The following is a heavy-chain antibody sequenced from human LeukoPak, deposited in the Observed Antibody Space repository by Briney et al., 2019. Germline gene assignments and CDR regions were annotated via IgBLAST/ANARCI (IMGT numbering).Heavy chain of an antibody. D-gene: IGHD4-17*01. V-gene: IGHV1-8*01. CDR1: GYTFTSYD. J-gene: IGHJ4*02. CDR2: MNPNSGNT. CDR3: ARGETTAVDGY. Sequence: ASVKVSCKASGYTFTSYDINWVRQATGQGLEWMGWMNPNSGNTGYAQKFQGRVTMTRDTSIATVHMELRSLRSEDTAVYYCARGETTAVDGYWGQGTLVTVSS.